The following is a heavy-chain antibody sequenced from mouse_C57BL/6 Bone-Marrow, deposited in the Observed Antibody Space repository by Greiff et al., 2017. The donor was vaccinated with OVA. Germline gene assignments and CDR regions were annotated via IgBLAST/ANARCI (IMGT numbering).Heavy chain of an antibody. V-gene: IGHV1-52*01. CDR1: GYTFTSYW. D-gene: IGHD1-3*01. Sequence: VQLQQPGAELVRPGSSVKLSCKASGYTFTSYWMHWVKQRPIQGLEWIGNIDPSDSETHYNQKFKDKATLTVDKSSSTAYMQLSSLTSEDSAVYYCARRGSSREGYYFDYWGQGTTLTVSS. CDR3: ARRGSSREGYYFDY. J-gene: IGHJ2*01. CDR2: IDPSDSET.